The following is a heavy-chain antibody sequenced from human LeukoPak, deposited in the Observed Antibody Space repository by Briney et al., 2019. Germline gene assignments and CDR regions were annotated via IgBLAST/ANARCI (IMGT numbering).Heavy chain of an antibody. Sequence: GGSLRLSCAASGFTFSSYSMNWVRQAPGKGLEWVSSISSSSSYIYYADSVKGRFTISRDDAKNSLYLQMNSLRAEDTAVYYCARRLIGSYGDYWFDPWGQGTLVTVSS. CDR3: ARRLIGSYGDYWFDP. D-gene: IGHD4-17*01. J-gene: IGHJ5*02. V-gene: IGHV3-21*01. CDR2: ISSSSSYI. CDR1: GFTFSSYS.